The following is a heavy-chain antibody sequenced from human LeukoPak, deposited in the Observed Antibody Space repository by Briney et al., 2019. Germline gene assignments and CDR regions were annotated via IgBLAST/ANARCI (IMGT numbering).Heavy chain of an antibody. V-gene: IGHV4-59*08. Sequence: PSETLSLTCSVSGGSISGYYWSWIRQPPGKGLEWIGYIYYSGSTNYNPSLKSRVTISVDTSKNQFSLKLSSVTAADTAVYYCASHAVVVPAAPFDYWGQGTLVTVSS. D-gene: IGHD2-2*01. CDR1: GGSISGYY. CDR2: IYYSGST. CDR3: ASHAVVVPAAPFDY. J-gene: IGHJ4*02.